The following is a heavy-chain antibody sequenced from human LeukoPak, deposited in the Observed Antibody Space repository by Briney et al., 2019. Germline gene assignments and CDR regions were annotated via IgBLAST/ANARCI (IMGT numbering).Heavy chain of an antibody. CDR1: GFTFSNAW. CDR3: TTERWGDNRPSDY. V-gene: IGHV3-15*01. J-gene: IGHJ4*02. D-gene: IGHD3-22*01. CDR2: IKSKTDGGTT. Sequence: GGTLRLSCAASGFTFSNAWTSWVRQAPGKGLEWVGRIKSKTDGGTTDYAAPVKGRFTISRDDSKNTLYLQMNSLKTEDTAVYYCTTERWGDNRPSDYWGQGTLVTVSS.